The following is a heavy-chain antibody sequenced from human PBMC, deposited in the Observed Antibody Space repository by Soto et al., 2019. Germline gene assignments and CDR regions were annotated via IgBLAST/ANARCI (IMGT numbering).Heavy chain of an antibody. V-gene: IGHV3-48*03. CDR1: GFPFSTFE. Sequence: PGGSLRLSCAASGFPFSTFEMNWVRQAPGKGLEWVSYIIGSGTITYYADSVKGRFTISRDNAKNSLYLQMNSLRAEDTAVYYCVGGGLFYFDYWGQGRLVTAPQ. D-gene: IGHD2-15*01. CDR2: IIGSGTIT. CDR3: VGGGLFYFDY. J-gene: IGHJ4*02.